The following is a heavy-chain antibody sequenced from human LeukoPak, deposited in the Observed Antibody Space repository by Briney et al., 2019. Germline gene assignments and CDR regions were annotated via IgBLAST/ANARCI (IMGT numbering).Heavy chain of an antibody. V-gene: IGHV4-34*01. CDR1: GGSFSGYY. CDR2: INHIGST. J-gene: IGHJ6*03. Sequence: SETLSLTCAVCGGSFSGYYRSWVPQPPGRGLEWIGEINHIGSTNYNPSLKSRVTISVDTSKNQFSLKLSSVTAADTAVYYCARGGYDSSGYGPYYYYYMDVWGKGTTVTVSS. CDR3: ARGGYDSSGYGPYYYYYMDV. D-gene: IGHD3-22*01.